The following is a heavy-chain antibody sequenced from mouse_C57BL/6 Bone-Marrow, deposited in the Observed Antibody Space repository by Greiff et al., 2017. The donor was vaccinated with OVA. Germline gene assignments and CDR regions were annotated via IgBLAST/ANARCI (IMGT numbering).Heavy chain of an antibody. V-gene: IGHV5-6*02. D-gene: IGHD1-1*01. CDR2: ISSGGSYT. CDR1: GFTFSSYG. J-gene: IGHJ3*01. CDR3: ARRDYGSSWAY. Sequence: EVMLVESGGDLVKPGGSLKLSCAASGFTFSSYGMSWVRQTPDKRLEWVATISSGGSYTYYPDSVKGRFTISRDNAKNTLYLQMSSLKSEDTAMYYCARRDYGSSWAYWGQGTLVTVSA.